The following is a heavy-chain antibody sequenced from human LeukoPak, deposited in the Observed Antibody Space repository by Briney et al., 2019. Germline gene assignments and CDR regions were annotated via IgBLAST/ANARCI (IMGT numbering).Heavy chain of an antibody. Sequence: GRSLRLSCAASGFPFCSYDMHWVRQASGKGLEWVAVISDDRSNKYYAGSVKGRLTISSDNSMKTLYLKMNSLRAEDTAVYYCARSYDSSGYSPGIDYWGQGTLVTVSS. J-gene: IGHJ4*02. V-gene: IGHV3-30*03. CDR2: ISDDRSNK. CDR1: GFPFCSYD. D-gene: IGHD3-22*01. CDR3: ARSYDSSGYSPGIDY.